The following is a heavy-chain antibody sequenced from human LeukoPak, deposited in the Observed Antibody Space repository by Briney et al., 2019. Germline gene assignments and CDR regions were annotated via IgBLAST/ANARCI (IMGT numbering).Heavy chain of an antibody. CDR3: ARANRLAARLRYYYYMDV. CDR2: IIPIFGTA. J-gene: IGHJ6*03. CDR1: GGTFSSYA. V-gene: IGHV1-69*05. Sequence: ASVKVSCKASGGTFSSYAISWVRHAPGQGLEWMGGIIPIFGTANYAQKFQGRVTITTDESTSTAYMELSSLRSEDTAVYYCARANRLAARLRYYYYMDVWGKGTTVTVSS. D-gene: IGHD6-6*01.